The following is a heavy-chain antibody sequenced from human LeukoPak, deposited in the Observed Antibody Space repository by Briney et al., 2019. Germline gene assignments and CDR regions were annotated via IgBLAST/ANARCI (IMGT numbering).Heavy chain of an antibody. V-gene: IGHV4-39*01. CDR3: ARLGVLLWFGELLPNNWFDP. CDR2: IYYSGST. CDR1: GGSISSSSYY. J-gene: IGHJ5*02. D-gene: IGHD3-10*01. Sequence: PSETLSLTCTVSGGSISSSSYYWGWIRQPPGKGLEWIGRIYYSGSTYYNPSLKSRVTISVDTSKNQFSLKLSSVTAADTAVYYCARLGVLLWFGELLPNNWFDPWGQGTLVTVSS.